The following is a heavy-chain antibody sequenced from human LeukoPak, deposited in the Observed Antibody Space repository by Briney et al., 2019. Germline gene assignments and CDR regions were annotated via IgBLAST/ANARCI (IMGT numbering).Heavy chain of an antibody. CDR1: GFTFTNCW. D-gene: IGHD2-15*01. CDR3: ARSQSGVFDV. J-gene: IGHJ3*01. CDR2: MNSDGTSI. Sequence: GGSLRLSCVVSGFTFTNCWMQWVRQVPGKGLVWVARMNSDGTSIIHADSVKGRFTISRDNAENTLYQQMNSLRPEDTALYYCARSQSGVFDVWGQGTMVIVSS. V-gene: IGHV3-74*01.